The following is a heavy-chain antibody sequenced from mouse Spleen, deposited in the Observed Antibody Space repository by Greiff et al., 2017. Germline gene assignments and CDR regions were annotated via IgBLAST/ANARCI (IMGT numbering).Heavy chain of an antibody. D-gene: IGHD2-1*01. CDR3: ARRGNYVTNFDY. V-gene: IGHV1-42*01. CDR2: INPSTGGT. CDR1: GYSFTGYY. J-gene: IGHJ2*01. Sequence: EVQLQQSGPELVKPGASVKISCKASGYSFTGYYMNWVKQSPEKSLEWIGEINPSTGGTTYNQKFKAKATLTVDKSSGTAYMQLKSLTSEDSAVYYCARRGNYVTNFDYWGQGTTLTVSS.